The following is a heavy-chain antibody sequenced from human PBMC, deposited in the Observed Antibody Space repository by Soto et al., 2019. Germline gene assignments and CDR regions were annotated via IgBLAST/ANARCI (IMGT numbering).Heavy chain of an antibody. J-gene: IGHJ4*02. CDR1: RFTFSNFA. CDR3: AKVMYTWNDVAAFDS. V-gene: IGHV3-23*01. CDR2: IGVTAGST. D-gene: IGHD1-1*01. Sequence: AHLSESGVGLQQPGGALKLSCEASRFTFSNFAMSCVRQAPWKGLECISTIGVTAGSTYYTDSVRGRFTISRDNSKNTLYLEMNSLRAEDTALYYCAKVMYTWNDVAAFDSWGQGTLVAVSS.